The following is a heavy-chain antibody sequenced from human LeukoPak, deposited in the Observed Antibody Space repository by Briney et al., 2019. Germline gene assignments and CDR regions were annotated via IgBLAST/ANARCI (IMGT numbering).Heavy chain of an antibody. D-gene: IGHD1-26*01. CDR2: MNPNSGNT. CDR1: GYTFTSYD. Sequence: ASVKVSCKASGYTFTSYDINWVRQATGQGLEWMGWMNPNSGNTGYAQKFQGRVTMTRNTSISTAYMELSSLRSEDTAVYYCAREGGWDTPFWFDPWGQGTLVTVSS. J-gene: IGHJ5*02. CDR3: AREGGWDTPFWFDP. V-gene: IGHV1-8*01.